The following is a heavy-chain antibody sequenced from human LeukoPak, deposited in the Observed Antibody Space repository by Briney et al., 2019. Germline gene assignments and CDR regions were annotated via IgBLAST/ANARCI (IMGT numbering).Heavy chain of an antibody. CDR2: ISSSGSTI. Sequence: GGSLRLSCAASGFTFSSYEMNWVRQAPGKGLEWVSYISSSGSTIYYADSVKGRFTISRDNAKNSLYLQMNSLRAEDTAVYYCARGAYYYDSIGAFDYWGQGTLVTVSS. J-gene: IGHJ4*02. CDR3: ARGAYYYDSIGAFDY. CDR1: GFTFSSYE. D-gene: IGHD3-22*01. V-gene: IGHV3-48*03.